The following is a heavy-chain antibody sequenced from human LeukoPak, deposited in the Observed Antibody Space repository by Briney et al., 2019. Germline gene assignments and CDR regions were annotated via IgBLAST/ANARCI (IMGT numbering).Heavy chain of an antibody. CDR2: IKQDGSEK. D-gene: IGHD3-16*01. Sequence: GGSLRLSCAASGFTFSSYSMSWVRQAPGKGLEWVANIKQDGSEKYYVDSVKGRFTISRDNAKNSLYLQMNSLRAEDTAVYYCARDLSVWGSYDYWGQGTLVTVSS. CDR1: GFTFSSYS. J-gene: IGHJ4*02. CDR3: ARDLSVWGSYDY. V-gene: IGHV3-7*01.